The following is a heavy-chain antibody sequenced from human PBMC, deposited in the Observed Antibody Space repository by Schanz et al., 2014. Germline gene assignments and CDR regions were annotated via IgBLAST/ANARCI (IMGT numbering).Heavy chain of an antibody. CDR1: GYIFGSHG. CDR3: ARGPSTGAFDI. V-gene: IGHV1-18*01. J-gene: IGHJ3*02. Sequence: QLMQSGSEVRKPGASVKVSCKASGYIFGSHGMTWVRQAPGQGPELMGWISAYNGHTTYAQKFQGRVTMTTDTSTSTVYMELSSLRSEDTAVYFCARGPSTGAFDIWGQGTMXTVSS. CDR2: ISAYNGHT.